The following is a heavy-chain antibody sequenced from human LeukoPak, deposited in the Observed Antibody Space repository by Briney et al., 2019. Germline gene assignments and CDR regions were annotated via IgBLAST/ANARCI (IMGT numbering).Heavy chain of an antibody. Sequence: GGSLRLSCAASGFTLSRYAMIWVRQAPEKGLEWVSAITGNGRGTYYADSVKGRFTISRDNSKNTLYLQMNTLRAEDTAVYYCAKEVPAASSVWGQGTLVTVSS. CDR2: ITGNGRGT. V-gene: IGHV3-23*01. D-gene: IGHD2-2*01. CDR3: AKEVPAASSV. CDR1: GFTLSRYA. J-gene: IGHJ4*02.